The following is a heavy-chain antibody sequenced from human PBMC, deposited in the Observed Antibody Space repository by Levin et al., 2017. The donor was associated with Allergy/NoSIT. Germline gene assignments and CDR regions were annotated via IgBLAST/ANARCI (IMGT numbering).Heavy chain of an antibody. Sequence: GESLKISCAASGFTFSSYWMSWDRQAPGKGLEWVANTKHDGTEKYYVDSVRGRFTISRDNAKNSVYLQMTSLRVEDTAVYYCARNWRSAFDIWGQGTMVTVSS. V-gene: IGHV3-7*04. CDR2: TKHDGTEK. J-gene: IGHJ3*02. CDR1: GFTFSSYW. CDR3: ARNWRSAFDI. D-gene: IGHD2-8*02.